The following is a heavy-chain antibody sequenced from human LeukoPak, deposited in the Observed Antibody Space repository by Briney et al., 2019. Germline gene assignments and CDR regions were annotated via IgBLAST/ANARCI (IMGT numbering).Heavy chain of an antibody. CDR3: ARDRALKCYTEPCRAFDI. Sequence: SVKVSCKASGGTFSSYAISWVRQAPGQGLEWMGGIIPIFGTANYAQKFQGRVTITTDESTSTAYMELSSLRSEDTAVYYCARDRALKCYTEPCRAFDIWGQGTMVTVSS. D-gene: IGHD2-8*01. J-gene: IGHJ3*02. CDR1: GGTFSSYA. V-gene: IGHV1-69*05. CDR2: IIPIFGTA.